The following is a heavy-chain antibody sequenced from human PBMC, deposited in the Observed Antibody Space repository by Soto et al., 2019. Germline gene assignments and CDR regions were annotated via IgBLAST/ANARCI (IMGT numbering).Heavy chain of an antibody. D-gene: IGHD1-26*01. CDR3: ARDGVGATPAYYYGMDV. CDR1: GGTFSSYA. CDR2: IIPIFGTA. Sequence: QVQLVQSGAEVKKPGSSVKVSCKASGGTFSSYAISWVRQAPGQGLEWMGGIIPIFGTANHAQKFQGRVTITADESMSTAYMELSSLRSEDTAVYYCARDGVGATPAYYYGMDVWGQGTTVTVSS. V-gene: IGHV1-69*01. J-gene: IGHJ6*02.